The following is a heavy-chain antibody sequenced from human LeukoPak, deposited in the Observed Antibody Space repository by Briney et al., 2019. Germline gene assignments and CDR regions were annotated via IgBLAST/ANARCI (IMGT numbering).Heavy chain of an antibody. CDR3: TTDEAVAGN. D-gene: IGHD6-19*01. Sequence: GGSLRLSCAASGFTFSNAWMSWVRQAPGKGLEWDGRIKSKTDGGTTDYAAPVKGRFTISRDDSKNTLYLQMNSLKTEDTAVYYCTTDEAVAGNWGQGTLVTVSS. V-gene: IGHV3-15*01. CDR1: GFTFSNAW. J-gene: IGHJ4*02. CDR2: IKSKTDGGTT.